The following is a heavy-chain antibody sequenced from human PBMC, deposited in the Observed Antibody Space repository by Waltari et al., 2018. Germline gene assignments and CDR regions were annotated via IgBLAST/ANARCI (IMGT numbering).Heavy chain of an antibody. CDR1: GFTFSSYW. J-gene: IGHJ4*02. Sequence: EVQLVESGGGLVQPGGSLRLSCAASGFTFSSYWMTWVRQAPGKGLEWVANINFEGSEQYYLDSVRGRFTISRDNARNSLYLQMDSLIADDAGVYYCARGSAYYVRFWEDWGQGTLVTVSS. CDR3: ARGSAYYVRFWED. V-gene: IGHV3-7*03. CDR2: INFEGSEQ. D-gene: IGHD3-10*01.